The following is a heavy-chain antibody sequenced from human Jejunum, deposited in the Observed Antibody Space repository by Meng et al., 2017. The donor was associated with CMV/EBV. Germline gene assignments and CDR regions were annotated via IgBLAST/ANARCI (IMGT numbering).Heavy chain of an antibody. J-gene: IGHJ4*02. V-gene: IGHV4-30-4*01. CDR1: GDSIYRAGYY. CDR3: ARYFGGYFDY. CDR2: IYYSGST. D-gene: IGHD3-10*01. Sequence: LTCAVSGDSIYRAGYYWSWIRQPPGKGLEWIGHIYYSGSTHYNPSLTGRLNISVDTSKNQFSLKLTSVTAADTAVYYCARYFGGYFDYWGQGTLVTVSS.